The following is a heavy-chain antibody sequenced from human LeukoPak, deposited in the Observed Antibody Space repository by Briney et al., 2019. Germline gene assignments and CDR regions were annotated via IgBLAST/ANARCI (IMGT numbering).Heavy chain of an antibody. Sequence: ASVKVSCKASGYTFTSYGISWVRQAPGQGLEWMGWISAYNGNTNYAQKLQGRVTMTTDTSTSTAYRELRSLRSDNTAVYYCATTGYSSSWYEAWGQGTLVTVSS. V-gene: IGHV1-18*01. D-gene: IGHD6-13*01. CDR1: GYTFTSYG. CDR3: ATTGYSSSWYEA. CDR2: ISAYNGNT. J-gene: IGHJ5*02.